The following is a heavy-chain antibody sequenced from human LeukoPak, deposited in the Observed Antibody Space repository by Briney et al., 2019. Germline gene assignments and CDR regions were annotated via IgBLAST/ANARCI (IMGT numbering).Heavy chain of an antibody. J-gene: IGHJ2*01. D-gene: IGHD4-23*01. V-gene: IGHV5-51*01. CDR3: ARLPISAVITGWYFDL. Sequence: GESLKISWKCSGYNFTNYWIGWVRQMPGKGVEWVGISYPGDSDRRSTPSFQARVTISADTSISTAYLHWSSLNASDTAMYYCARLPISAVITGWYFDLWGRGTLVTVSS. CDR1: GYNFTNYW. CDR2: SYPGDSDR.